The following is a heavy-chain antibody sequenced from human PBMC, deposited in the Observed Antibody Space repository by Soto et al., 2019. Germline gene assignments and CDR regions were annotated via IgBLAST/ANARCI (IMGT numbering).Heavy chain of an antibody. CDR3: ARGLYDSSAYPDY. CDR1: GFTFRNFG. V-gene: IGHV3-33*01. J-gene: IGHJ4*02. D-gene: IGHD3-22*01. CDR2: IWYDGTKK. Sequence: QVQLVEAGGAVVQPGGSLRLSCTPSGFTFRNFGMHWVRQVPGKGLEWVAVIWYDGTKKYYADSVKGRFTIPRDNSKNTLYLQMSSLRDEDTAVYYCARGLYDSSAYPDYWGQGTRVTVSS.